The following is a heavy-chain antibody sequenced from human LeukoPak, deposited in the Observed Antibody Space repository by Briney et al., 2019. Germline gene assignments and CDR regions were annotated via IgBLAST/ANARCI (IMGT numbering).Heavy chain of an antibody. CDR3: ARHADIRGWFGELLFSYGMDV. J-gene: IGHJ6*02. CDR1: GGSISSYY. Sequence: PSETLSLTCTVSGGSISSYYWSWIRQPPGKGLEWIGYIYYSGSTNCNPSLKSRVTISVDTSKNQFSLKLSSVTAADTAVYYCARHADIRGWFGELLFSYGMDVWGQGTTVTVSS. V-gene: IGHV4-59*08. CDR2: IYYSGST. D-gene: IGHD3-10*01.